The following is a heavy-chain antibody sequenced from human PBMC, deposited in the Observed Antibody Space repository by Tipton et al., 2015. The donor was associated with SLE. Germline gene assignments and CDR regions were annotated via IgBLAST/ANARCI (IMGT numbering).Heavy chain of an antibody. D-gene: IGHD4-17*01. V-gene: IGHV3-30-3*01. CDR1: GFTFSSYA. CDR2: ISYDGSDE. J-gene: IGHJ3*02. CDR3: AKGRAGGDYGDYTAFDI. Sequence: RSLRLSCAASGFTFSSYAVHWVRQAPGKGLEWVAVISYDGSDEYYTDSVRGRFTISRDNSKNTLYLQVNSLRAEDTAVYYCAKGRAGGDYGDYTAFDIWGQGTMVTVSS.